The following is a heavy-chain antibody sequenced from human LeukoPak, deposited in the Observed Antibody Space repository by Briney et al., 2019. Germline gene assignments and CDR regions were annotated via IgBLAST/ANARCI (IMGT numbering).Heavy chain of an antibody. J-gene: IGHJ6*02. Sequence: MSGGSLRLSCAASGFTFSSYSMNWVRQAPGKGLEWVSSISSSSSYIYYADSVKGRFTISRDNAKNSLYLQMNSLRAEDTAVYYCARRYGAGRDGMDVWGQGTTVTVSS. CDR2: ISSSSSYI. V-gene: IGHV3-21*04. D-gene: IGHD3-10*01. CDR1: GFTFSSYS. CDR3: ARRYGAGRDGMDV.